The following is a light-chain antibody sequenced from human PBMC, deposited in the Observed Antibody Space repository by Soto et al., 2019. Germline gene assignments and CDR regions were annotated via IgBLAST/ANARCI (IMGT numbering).Light chain of an antibody. CDR3: QQRSNWPWIT. Sequence: EIVLTQSPVTLSSSPGERATLSCRASQSLTGNSLAWYQQKPGQPPRLLIYDVSSRATGIPDRLTGGGSGTDFTLTISRLEADDFALYYCQQRSNWPWITFGQGTRLE. J-gene: IGKJ5*01. V-gene: IGKV3D-20*02. CDR1: QSLTGNS. CDR2: DVS.